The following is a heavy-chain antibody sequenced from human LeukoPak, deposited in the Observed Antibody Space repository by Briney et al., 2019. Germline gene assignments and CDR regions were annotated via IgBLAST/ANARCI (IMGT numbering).Heavy chain of an antibody. V-gene: IGHV4-38-2*02. D-gene: IGHD3-22*01. CDR1: GYSISRAYS. CDR3: ARGVGYDDTLGSYYGFFDY. CDR2: PYDSGSS. Sequence: SETLSLTCSVSGYSISRAYSWGWVRQPPGKGLEWIGSPYDSGSSYYNPSLKSRVTLSVDTSKNELSLQLNSVTAADTAVYFCARGVGYDDTLGSYYGFFDYWGQGTLVAVSS. J-gene: IGHJ4*02.